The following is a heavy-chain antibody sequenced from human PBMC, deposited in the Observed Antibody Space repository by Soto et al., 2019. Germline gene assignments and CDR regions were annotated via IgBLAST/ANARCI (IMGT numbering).Heavy chain of an antibody. D-gene: IGHD2-2*01. V-gene: IGHV1-69*10. Sequence: ASVTVSCQASGGTFSSYTISWVRQAPGQGLEWMGGIIPILGIANYAQKFQGRVTITADKSTSTAYMEPSSLRSEDTAVYYCARGDRCSSTSCYGYFDYWGQGTLVTSPQ. CDR3: ARGDRCSSTSCYGYFDY. CDR2: IIPILGIA. CDR1: GGTFSSYT. J-gene: IGHJ4*02.